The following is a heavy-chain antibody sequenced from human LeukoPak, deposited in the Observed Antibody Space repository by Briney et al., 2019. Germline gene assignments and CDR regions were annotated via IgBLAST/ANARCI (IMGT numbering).Heavy chain of an antibody. J-gene: IGHJ3*02. V-gene: IGHV3-33*08. Sequence: GGSLRLSCAASGFTFSSYGMHWVRQAPGKALVGVAVIWYDGSNRYYADSVKRRFTISRDNSKNTLYLQMNSLRAEDTAVHYWARDRIVGATGDAFDIWGQGTMVTVSS. CDR3: ARDRIVGATGDAFDI. CDR1: GFTFSSYG. D-gene: IGHD1-26*01. CDR2: IWYDGSNR.